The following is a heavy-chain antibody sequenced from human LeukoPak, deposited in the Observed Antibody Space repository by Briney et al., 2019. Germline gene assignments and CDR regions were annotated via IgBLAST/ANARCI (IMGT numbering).Heavy chain of an antibody. CDR3: VRSHYHDSSGFFFDL. J-gene: IGHJ4*02. Sequence: PGGSLRLSCAASGFTFGAYAMNWVRQTPGKGLEWVSGITTTGGTTYYADSVAGRFITSRENSNNMVFLQLNSLRGEDTAVYYCVRSHYHDSSGFFFDLWGQGTLVTVSS. D-gene: IGHD3-22*01. CDR2: ITTTGGTT. V-gene: IGHV3-23*01. CDR1: GFTFGAYA.